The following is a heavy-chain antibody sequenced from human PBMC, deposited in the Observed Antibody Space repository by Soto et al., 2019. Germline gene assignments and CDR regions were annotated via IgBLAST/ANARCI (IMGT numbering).Heavy chain of an antibody. CDR1: GFTFSSYS. CDR3: ARDIVVVPYYYYYMDG. V-gene: IGHV3-48*01. Sequence: GGSLRLSCAASGFTFSSYSMNWVRQAPGKGLEWVSYISSSSSTIYYADSVKGRFTISRDNAKNSLYLQMNSLRAEDTAVYYCARDIVVVPYYYYYMDGWAKRTTVTVSS. CDR2: ISSSSSTI. J-gene: IGHJ6*03. D-gene: IGHD2-2*01.